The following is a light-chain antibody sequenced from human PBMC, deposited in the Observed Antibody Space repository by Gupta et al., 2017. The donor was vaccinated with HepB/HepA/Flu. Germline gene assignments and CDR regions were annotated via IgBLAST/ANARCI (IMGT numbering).Light chain of an antibody. CDR2: VAF. V-gene: IGKV3-20*01. CDR1: QSVRSNY. CDR3: QQGCSSPGT. J-gene: IGKJ1*01. Sequence: EIVLTHSPDTLCLSPGERATLSCRACQSVRSNYLAWYQQKPGQAPRLLISVAFSRATGIPDRCSGRGSGRXFTRTIXRLEPENFAVYSCQQGCSSPGTFGXGTKVEI.